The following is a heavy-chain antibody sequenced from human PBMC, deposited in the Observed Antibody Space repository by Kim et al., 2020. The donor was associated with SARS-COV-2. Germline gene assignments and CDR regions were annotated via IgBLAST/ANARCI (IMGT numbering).Heavy chain of an antibody. Sequence: AQKLQGRVTMTTDTSTSTAYMELRSLRSEDTAVYYCARAPRGYSYGYLDYWGHGTLVTVSS. J-gene: IGHJ4*01. D-gene: IGHD5-18*01. V-gene: IGHV1-18*01. CDR3: ARAPRGYSYGYLDY.